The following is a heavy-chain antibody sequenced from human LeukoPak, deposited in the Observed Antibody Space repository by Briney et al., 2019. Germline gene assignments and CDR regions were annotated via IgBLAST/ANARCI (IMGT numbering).Heavy chain of an antibody. J-gene: IGHJ3*02. Sequence: SETLSLTCTVSGGSISSYYWSWIRQPPGKGLEWIGYIYYSGSTNYNPSLKSRVTISVDTSKNQFSLKLSSVTAADTAVYYCARVYSGYDPDAFDIWGQGTMVTVSS. CDR2: IYYSGST. CDR1: GGSISSYY. V-gene: IGHV4-59*01. CDR3: ARVYSGYDPDAFDI. D-gene: IGHD5-12*01.